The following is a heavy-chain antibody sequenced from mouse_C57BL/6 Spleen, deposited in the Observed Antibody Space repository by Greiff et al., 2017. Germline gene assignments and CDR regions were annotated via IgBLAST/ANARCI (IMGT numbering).Heavy chain of an antibody. CDR2: INPGSGGT. CDR1: GYAFTNYL. Sequence: QVQLKESGAELVRPGTSVKVSCKASGYAFTNYLIEWVKQRPGQGLEWIGVINPGSGGTNYNEKFKGKATLTAVKSSSTAYRQLSSLTSEDSAVYFCARSYSDYALDAMDYWGQGTSVTVSS. CDR3: ARSYSDYALDAMDY. V-gene: IGHV1-54*01. J-gene: IGHJ4*01. D-gene: IGHD2-13*01.